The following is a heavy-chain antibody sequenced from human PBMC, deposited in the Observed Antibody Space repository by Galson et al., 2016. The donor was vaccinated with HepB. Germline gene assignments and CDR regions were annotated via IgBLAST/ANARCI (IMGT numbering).Heavy chain of an antibody. CDR1: GDSVSSNNAA. J-gene: IGHJ5*02. V-gene: IGHV6-1*01. CDR2: TYYRSKWYY. CDR3: ARSYEFHDILTGAITTTINWFSP. D-gene: IGHD3-9*01. Sequence: CAISGDSVSSNNAAWSWIRQSPSRGLEWLGRTYYRSKWYYDYAASLKSRITINPDTSKNQFSLQLNSVTPEDTAVYYCARSYEFHDILTGAITTTINWFSPWGQGTLVTVSS.